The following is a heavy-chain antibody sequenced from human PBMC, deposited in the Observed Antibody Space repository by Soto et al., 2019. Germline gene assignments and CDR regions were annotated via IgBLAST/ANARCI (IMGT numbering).Heavy chain of an antibody. Sequence: GESLKISCKGSGYSFTSYWIGWVRQMPGKGLEWMGIIYPGDSDTRYSPSFQGQVTISADKSISTAYLQWSSLKASDTAMYYCARRGVYSGYSGYDLKVPPFDYWGQGTLVTVSS. CDR3: ARRGVYSGYSGYDLKVPPFDY. CDR2: IYPGDSDT. CDR1: GYSFTSYW. V-gene: IGHV5-51*01. D-gene: IGHD5-12*01. J-gene: IGHJ4*02.